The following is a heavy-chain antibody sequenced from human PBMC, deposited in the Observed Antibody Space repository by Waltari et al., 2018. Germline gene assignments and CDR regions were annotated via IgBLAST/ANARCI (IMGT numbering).Heavy chain of an antibody. CDR3: ADISSSSIDY. CDR2: IGNTGSPI. Sequence: QVHLVESGGGLVKAGGSLRLSCAASGLPFSGYFMGWIRQAPGKGLEWVSYIGNTGSPIYYADSVKGRFTISRDNAKNSLYLQMNGLRAEDTALYYCADISSSSIDYWGQGTLVTVSS. D-gene: IGHD6-6*01. CDR1: GLPFSGYF. V-gene: IGHV3-11*01. J-gene: IGHJ4*02.